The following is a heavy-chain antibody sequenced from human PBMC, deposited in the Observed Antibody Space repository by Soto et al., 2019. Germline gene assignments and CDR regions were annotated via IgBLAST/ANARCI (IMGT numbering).Heavy chain of an antibody. Sequence: ASVKVSCKASGYTFTSYYMHWVRQAPGQGLEWMGIINPSGGSTSYAQKFQGRVTMTRDTSTSTVYMELSSLRSEDTAVYYCARAGIGYCSGGSCLGDAFEIWGQGTMVTVSS. V-gene: IGHV1-46*03. CDR2: INPSGGST. CDR1: GYTFTSYY. J-gene: IGHJ3*02. CDR3: ARAGIGYCSGGSCLGDAFEI. D-gene: IGHD2-15*01.